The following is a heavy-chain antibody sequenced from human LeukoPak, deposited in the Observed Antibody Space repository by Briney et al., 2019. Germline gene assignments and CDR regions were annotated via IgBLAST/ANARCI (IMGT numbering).Heavy chain of an antibody. J-gene: IGHJ4*02. CDR3: ARHSSGYLSYFDY. CDR1: GGSISSYH. V-gene: IGHV4-59*08. Sequence: PSETLSLTCTVSGGSISSYHWSWIRQPPGKGLEWIGYICYSGSTNYNPSLKSRVTISLDTSKNQFSLKVSSVTAADTAVYYCARHSSGYLSYFDYWGQGTLVPVSS. CDR2: ICYSGST. D-gene: IGHD3-22*01.